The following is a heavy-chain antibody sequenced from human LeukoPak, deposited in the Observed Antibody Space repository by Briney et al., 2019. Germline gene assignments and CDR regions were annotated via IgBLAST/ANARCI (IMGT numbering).Heavy chain of an antibody. D-gene: IGHD3-22*01. CDR1: GGPISTAGYY. J-gene: IGHJ4*01. CDR2: LYYSGST. CDR3: ARVPPRTYYYETNGYPFDS. Sequence: SETLSLTCTVSGGPISTAGYYWNWIRQAPGSGLEWIGNLYYSGSTNYNPSLKSRVSFSLDTFKNQFFLKLNSVTTADTAIYYCARVPPRTYYYETNGYPFDSWGHGTLLTVSS. V-gene: IGHV4-61*08.